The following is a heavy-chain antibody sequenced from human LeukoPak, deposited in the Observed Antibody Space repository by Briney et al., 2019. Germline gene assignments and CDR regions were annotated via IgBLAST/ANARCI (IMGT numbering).Heavy chain of an antibody. CDR1: GFTFSSYA. CDR2: ISGSGGST. J-gene: IGHJ4*02. D-gene: IGHD3-10*01. CDR3: AKDTYYYGSGSYQADRFFDY. V-gene: IGHV3-23*01. Sequence: GFLILSCAASGFTFSSYAMSWVRQAPGKGLEWVSAISGSGGSTYYADSVKGRFTISRDNSKNTLYLQMNSLRAEDTAVYYCAKDTYYYGSGSYQADRFFDYWGQGTLVTVSS.